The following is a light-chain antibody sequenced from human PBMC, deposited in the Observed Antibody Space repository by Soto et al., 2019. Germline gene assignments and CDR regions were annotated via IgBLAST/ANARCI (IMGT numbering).Light chain of an antibody. CDR2: SNN. CDR1: STNIGGNA. V-gene: IGLV1-44*01. CDR3: AAWDDSLNRYV. J-gene: IGLJ1*01. Sequence: QSVLTQPPSASGSPGQRVTISCSGTSTNIGGNAVNWYQQLPGTAPKVLIYSNNQRPSGVSDRFSGSKSGTSASLAISGLQSEDEADYYCAAWDDSLNRYVFGTGTKVTVL.